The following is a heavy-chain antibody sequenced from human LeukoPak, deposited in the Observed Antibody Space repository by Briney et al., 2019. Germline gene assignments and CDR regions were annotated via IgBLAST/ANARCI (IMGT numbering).Heavy chain of an antibody. CDR1: GFTFSSYA. CDR3: TTNHLFDI. Sequence: GGSLRLSCAASGFTFSSYAMSWVRQAPGKGLEWVGRIKTKAGGGTTDYAAPVKGRFTISRDDSKNTMYLQMNSLRTEDTAVYYCTTNHLFDIWGQGTMVTVSS. J-gene: IGHJ3*02. V-gene: IGHV3-15*01. CDR2: IKTKAGGGTT.